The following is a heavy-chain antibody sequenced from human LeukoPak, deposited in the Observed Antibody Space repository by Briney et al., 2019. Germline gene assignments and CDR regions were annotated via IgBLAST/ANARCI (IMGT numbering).Heavy chain of an antibody. CDR1: GFTFSDFY. Sequence: GGSLRLSCAASGFTFSDFYMSWIRQAPGKGLEWVSYISNSGSIIYYADSVKGRFTISRDNAKGSLYLQVNSLRAEDTAVYYCAREPCSTTNCRIFDYWGQGTLVTVSS. CDR2: ISNSGSII. J-gene: IGHJ4*02. CDR3: AREPCSTTNCRIFDY. V-gene: IGHV3-11*04. D-gene: IGHD2-2*01.